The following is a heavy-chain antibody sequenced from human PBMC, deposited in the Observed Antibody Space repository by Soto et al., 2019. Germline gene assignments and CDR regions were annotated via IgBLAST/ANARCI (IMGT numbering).Heavy chain of an antibody. CDR1: GYTFTSYG. CDR2: ISAYNGNT. D-gene: IGHD1-26*01. J-gene: IGHJ6*02. CDR3: ARVWSGIVGASPPSYYYYGMDV. V-gene: IGHV1-18*01. Sequence: KVSCKASGYTFTSYGISWVRQAPGQGLEWMGWISAYNGNTNYAQKLQGRVTMTTDTSTSTAYMELRSLRSDDTAVYYCARVWSGIVGASPPSYYYYGMDVWGQGTTVTVSS.